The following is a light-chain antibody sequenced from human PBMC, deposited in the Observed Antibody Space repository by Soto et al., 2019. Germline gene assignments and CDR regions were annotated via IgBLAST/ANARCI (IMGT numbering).Light chain of an antibody. V-gene: IGLV2-14*01. CDR1: SSDVGVYNS. CDR3: SSYTTSNTV. J-gene: IGLJ2*01. CDR2: DVT. Sequence: QSALTQPASVSGSPGQSITISCTGTSSDVGVYNSVSWYQQRPGKAPKLMIYDVTNRPSGVSNRFSGSKSGNTASLTISGLQAEDEAYYYCSSYTTSNTVFGGGTKLTVL.